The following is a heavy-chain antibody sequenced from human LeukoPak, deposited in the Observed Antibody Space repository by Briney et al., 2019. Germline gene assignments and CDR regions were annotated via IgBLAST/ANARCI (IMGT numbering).Heavy chain of an antibody. J-gene: IGHJ5*02. CDR3: AKGDEIDL. CDR2: VTGPGDTT. Sequence: GGSLRLSCATSGFTFTNYAMNWVRQAPGKGLEWVSAVTGPGDTTYYADSVKGRFFMSRGDSKTTVYLQMNSLRAEDTAIYYCAKGDEIDLWGQGTLVTVSS. D-gene: IGHD3-16*01. CDR1: GFTFTNYA. V-gene: IGHV3-23*01.